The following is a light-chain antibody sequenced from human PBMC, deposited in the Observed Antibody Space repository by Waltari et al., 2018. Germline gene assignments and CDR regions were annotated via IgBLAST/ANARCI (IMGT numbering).Light chain of an antibody. CDR2: DTS. V-gene: IGKV1D-12*01. CDR3: LQVSNFPMT. Sequence: DIQMTQSPSSVSASLGDRVTITCRASQDISRYLAWYQQTPGRSPKLLIFDTSSLQSGVPSRFSGSGSGTDFTLTISSLQPEDFATYYCLQVSNFPMTFGQGTRLEIK. J-gene: IGKJ5*01. CDR1: QDISRY.